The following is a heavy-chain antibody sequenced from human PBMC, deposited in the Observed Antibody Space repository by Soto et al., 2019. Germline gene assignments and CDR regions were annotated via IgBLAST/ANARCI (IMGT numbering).Heavy chain of an antibody. CDR3: ANYRSAWFDP. J-gene: IGHJ5*02. CDR1: GDSISTFF. CDR2: ISHRGST. Sequence: SETLSLTCTVSGDSISTFFWSWIRQPPGKGLEWIGYISHRGSTNYNPSLKSRVTISLDTSKKQFSLKLSSVTAADTAVYFCANYRSAWFDPWGPGTLVTVSS. V-gene: IGHV4-59*01. D-gene: IGHD6-19*01.